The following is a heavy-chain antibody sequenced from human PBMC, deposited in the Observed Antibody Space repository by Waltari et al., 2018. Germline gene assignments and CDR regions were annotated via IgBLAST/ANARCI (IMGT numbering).Heavy chain of an antibody. Sequence: EVQLVESGGGLVQHGGSLRLSCAASGFTLSRYSMNWVRQAPGKGLEWVSYISSSSSTIYYADSVKGRFTISRDNAKNSLYLQMNSLRAEDTAVYYCARDMGSGWYWDYYYYGMDVWGQGTTVTVSS. V-gene: IGHV3-48*01. CDR3: ARDMGSGWYWDYYYYGMDV. CDR2: ISSSSSTI. J-gene: IGHJ6*02. CDR1: GFTLSRYS. D-gene: IGHD6-19*01.